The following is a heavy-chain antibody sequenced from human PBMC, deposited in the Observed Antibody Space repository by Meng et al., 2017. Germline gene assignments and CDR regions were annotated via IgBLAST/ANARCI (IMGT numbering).Heavy chain of an antibody. V-gene: IGHV3-30*01. J-gene: IGHJ5*02. D-gene: IGHD1-7*01. CDR2: ISYDGSNK. CDR1: GFTFSSYA. CDR3: ARDRVTGTTGYMWFDP. Sequence: GESLKISCAASGFTFSSYAMHWVRQAPGRGLEWVAVISYDGSNKYYADSVKGRFTISRDNSKNTLYLQMNSLRAEDTAVYYCARDRVTGTTGYMWFDPWGQGTLVTVSS.